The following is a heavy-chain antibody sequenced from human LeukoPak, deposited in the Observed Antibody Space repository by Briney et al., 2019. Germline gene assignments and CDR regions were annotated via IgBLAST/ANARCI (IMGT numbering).Heavy chain of an antibody. J-gene: IGHJ4*02. Sequence: SETLSLTCTVSGGSIGSYYWSWIRQPAGKGLEWIGRIYTSGSTNYNPSLKSRVTMSVDTSKNQFSLKLSSVTAADTAVYYCARTLYSSSWLFDYWGQGTLVTVSS. D-gene: IGHD6-13*01. CDR1: GGSIGSYY. CDR2: IYTSGST. CDR3: ARTLYSSSWLFDY. V-gene: IGHV4-4*07.